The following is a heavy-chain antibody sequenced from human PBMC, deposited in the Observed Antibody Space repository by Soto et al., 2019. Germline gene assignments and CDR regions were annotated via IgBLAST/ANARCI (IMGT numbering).Heavy chain of an antibody. D-gene: IGHD6-6*01. CDR3: ARGQYSSSSVFDY. CDR2: IWYDGSNK. V-gene: IGHV3-33*01. J-gene: IGHJ4*02. Sequence: GGSMRLSCAASGFTFSRYGMHWVRQAPGKGLEWVAVIWYDGSNKYYADSVKGRFTISRDNSKNTLYLQMNSLRAEDTAVYYCARGQYSSSSVFDYWGQGTLVTVSS. CDR1: GFTFSRYG.